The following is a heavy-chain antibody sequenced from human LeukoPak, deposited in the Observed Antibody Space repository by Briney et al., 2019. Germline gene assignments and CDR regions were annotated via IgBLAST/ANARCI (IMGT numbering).Heavy chain of an antibody. J-gene: IGHJ6*02. CDR2: IIPIFGTA. CDR3: ARAKVGRELQYYYYYGMDV. Sequence: SVNVSCKASGGTFSSYAISWVRQAPGQGLEWMGGIIPIFGTANYAQKFQGRVTITADESTSTAYMELSSLRSEDTAVYYCARAKVGRELQYYYYYGMDVWGQGTTVTVSS. V-gene: IGHV1-69*13. CDR1: GGTFSSYA. D-gene: IGHD1-26*01.